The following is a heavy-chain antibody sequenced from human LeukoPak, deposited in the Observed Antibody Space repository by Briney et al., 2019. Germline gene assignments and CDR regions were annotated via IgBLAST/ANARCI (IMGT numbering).Heavy chain of an antibody. Sequence: SETLSLTCTVSGGSISSSSYYWGWIRQPPGKGLEWIGSIYYSGSTYYNPSLKSRVTISVDTSKNQFSLKLSSVTAADTAVYYCARAHLVGTTVFDYWGQGTLVTVSS. CDR3: ARAHLVGTTVFDY. CDR2: IYYSGST. J-gene: IGHJ4*02. V-gene: IGHV4-39*07. CDR1: GGSISSSSYY. D-gene: IGHD1-1*01.